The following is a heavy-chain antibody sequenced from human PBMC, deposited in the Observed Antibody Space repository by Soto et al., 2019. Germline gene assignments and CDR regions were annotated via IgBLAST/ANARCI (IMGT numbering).Heavy chain of an antibody. CDR2: IGVSGGDT. D-gene: IGHD6-19*01. Sequence: EVQLLESGGDLVQPGGSLRLSCVASDSIFRNNARPWVPQPPGKGLEWVSTIGVSGGDTYYADPVKGRFTITRDNSKNTVYVQMNSLRAEDTAVYYCVKRAVTGVWWFFDHWGQGALVAVSS. V-gene: IGHV3-23*01. CDR1: DSIFRNNA. J-gene: IGHJ4*02. CDR3: VKRAVTGVWWFFDH.